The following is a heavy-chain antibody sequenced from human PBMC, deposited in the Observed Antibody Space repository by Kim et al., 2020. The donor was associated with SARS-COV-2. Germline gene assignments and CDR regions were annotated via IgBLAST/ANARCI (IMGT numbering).Heavy chain of an antibody. D-gene: IGHD4-17*01. V-gene: IGHV3-23*01. CDR3: APGGRLTTSKPFDY. CDR1: GFTFSSYG. CDR2: ISDSGDSA. J-gene: IGHJ4*02. Sequence: GGSLRLSCAASGFTFSSYGMIWVRQAPGKGLEWVSVISDSGDSADYADSVKGRFTISRDNSKNTLYLQMNNLRAEDTAVYYCAPGGRLTTSKPFDYWGQGSLVTVSS.